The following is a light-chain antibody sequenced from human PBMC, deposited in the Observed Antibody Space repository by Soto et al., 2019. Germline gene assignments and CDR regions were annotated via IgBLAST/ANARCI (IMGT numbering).Light chain of an antibody. CDR1: QTVSSNY. Sequence: EIVLTQSPGTLSLSPGEIATLSCRASQTVSSNYLAWYQQKPGQAPRLLIYAASTSATGIPDRFSGSGSGTDFTLSISRLEPEDFAVYYCQMYGTSPKPFGQGTKVEIK. V-gene: IGKV3-20*01. J-gene: IGKJ1*01. CDR3: QMYGTSPKP. CDR2: AAS.